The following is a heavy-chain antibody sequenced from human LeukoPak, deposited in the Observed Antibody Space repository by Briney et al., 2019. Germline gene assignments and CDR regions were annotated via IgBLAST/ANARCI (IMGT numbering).Heavy chain of an antibody. CDR3: ARLRWLQYAFDI. CDR2: IDPSDSYT. V-gene: IGHV5-10-1*01. D-gene: IGHD5-24*01. CDR1: GYSFTSYW. Sequence: GESLKISCKGSGYSFTSYWINWVRQMPGKGLEWMERIDPSDSYTNYSPSFQGHVTISADKSISTAYLQWSSLKASDTAMYYCARLRWLQYAFDIWGQGTMVTVSS. J-gene: IGHJ3*02.